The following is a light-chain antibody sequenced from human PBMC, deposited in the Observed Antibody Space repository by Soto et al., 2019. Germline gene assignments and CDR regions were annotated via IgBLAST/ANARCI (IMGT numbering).Light chain of an antibody. CDR2: GAS. CDR1: QSISDT. Sequence: TQSPVTLSVSPGGRATLSCRASQSISDTLAWYQQKPGQAPRLLIHGASTRAPGFPARFSGSGSGTDFTLTISSLQSEDFAVYYCQQYNNWPWTFGQGNNVDIK. J-gene: IGKJ1*01. V-gene: IGKV3-15*01. CDR3: QQYNNWPWT.